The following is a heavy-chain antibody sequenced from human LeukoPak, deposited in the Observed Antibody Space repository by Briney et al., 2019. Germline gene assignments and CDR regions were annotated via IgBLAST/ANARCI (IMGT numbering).Heavy chain of an antibody. CDR3: AKSLVAVAGVIDY. CDR1: GFTFSSYG. Sequence: GGSLRLSCAASGFTFSSYGMHWVRQAPGKGLEWVAVISYDGSNKYYADSVKGRFTISRDNSKNTLYLQMNSLRAEDTAVYYCAKSLVAVAGVIDYWGQGPLVTVSS. J-gene: IGHJ4*02. CDR2: ISYDGSNK. D-gene: IGHD6-19*01. V-gene: IGHV3-30*18.